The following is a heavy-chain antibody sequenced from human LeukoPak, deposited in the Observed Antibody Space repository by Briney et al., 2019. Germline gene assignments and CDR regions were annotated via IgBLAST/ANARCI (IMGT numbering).Heavy chain of an antibody. CDR2: ISGSGGSA. Sequence: GGSLRLSCAASGFTFSSYAMSWVRQAPGKGLEWVSAISGSGGSAYYADSVKGRFTISRDNSKNTLYLQLNSLRAEDTAVYYCAKENYDSSGSAWGQGTLVTVSS. D-gene: IGHD3-22*01. V-gene: IGHV3-23*01. J-gene: IGHJ5*02. CDR1: GFTFSSYA. CDR3: AKENYDSSGSA.